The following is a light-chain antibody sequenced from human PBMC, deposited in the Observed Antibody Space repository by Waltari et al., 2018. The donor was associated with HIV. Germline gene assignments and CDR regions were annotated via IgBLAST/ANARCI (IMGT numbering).Light chain of an antibody. CDR1: SSNIGAGFD. CDR2: NNS. V-gene: IGLV1-40*01. J-gene: IGLJ1*01. Sequence: QSVLTQPPSVSGAPGQRVTIPCTGSSSNIGAGFDVPWYQQLPGTAPKLLIYNNSNRPSGVPDRFSGSKSGTSASLAITGLQAEDEADYYCQSYDSSLSGSDVFGTGTKVTVL. CDR3: QSYDSSLSGSDV.